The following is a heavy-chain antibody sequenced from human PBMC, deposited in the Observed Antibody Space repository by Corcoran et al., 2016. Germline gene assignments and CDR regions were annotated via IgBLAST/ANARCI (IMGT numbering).Heavy chain of an antibody. V-gene: IGHV3-15*01. CDR2: IKSKTDGGTT. J-gene: IGHJ4*02. Sequence: EVQLVESGGGLVKPGGSLRLSCAASGFTFSNAWMSWVRQAPGKGLEWVGRIKSKTDGGTTDYAAPVKGRFTISRDDSKNTLYLQMNSLKTGDTYGYYCTTEGGYDPTREGQFYYWGQGTLVTGSS. CDR3: TTEGGYDPTREGQFYY. CDR1: GFTFSNAW. D-gene: IGHD5-12*01.